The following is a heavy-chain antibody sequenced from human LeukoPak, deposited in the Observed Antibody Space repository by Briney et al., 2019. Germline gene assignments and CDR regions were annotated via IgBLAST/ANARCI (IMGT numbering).Heavy chain of an antibody. CDR1: GGSISSSSYY. J-gene: IGHJ2*01. CDR3: ARGVAAGGLRYFDL. D-gene: IGHD6-13*01. V-gene: IGHV4-61*02. Sequence: SETLSLTCTVSGGSISSSSYYWSWIRQPAGKGLEWIGLIYTSGSTNYNPSLKSRVTISVDTSKNQFSLKLSSVTAADAAVYYCARGVAAGGLRYFDLWGRGTLVTVSS. CDR2: IYTSGST.